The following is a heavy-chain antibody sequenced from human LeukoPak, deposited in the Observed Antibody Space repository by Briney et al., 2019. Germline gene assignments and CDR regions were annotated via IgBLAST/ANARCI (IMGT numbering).Heavy chain of an antibody. CDR3: ALMVRGTTWFDP. J-gene: IGHJ5*02. CDR2: FDPEDGET. Sequence: ASVKVSCKVSGYTLTELSMHWARQAPGKGLEWMGGFDPEDGETIYAQKFQGRVTMTEDTSTDTAYMELSSLRSEDTAVYYCALMVRGTTWFDPWGQGTLVTVSS. V-gene: IGHV1-24*01. D-gene: IGHD3-10*01. CDR1: GYTLTELS.